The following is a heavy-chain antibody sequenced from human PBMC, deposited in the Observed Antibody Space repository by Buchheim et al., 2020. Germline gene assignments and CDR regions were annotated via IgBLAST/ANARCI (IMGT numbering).Heavy chain of an antibody. CDR2: IWYDGSNK. D-gene: IGHD2-2*01. CDR1: GFTFSSYG. CDR3: AKVIVVPAANNWFDP. V-gene: IGHV3-33*06. Sequence: QVQLVESGGGVVQPGRSLRLSCAVSGFTFSSYGMHWVRQAPGKGLEWVAVIWYDGSNKYYADSVKGRFTISRDNSKNTLYLQMNSLRAEDTAVYYCAKVIVVPAANNWFDPWGQGTL. J-gene: IGHJ5*02.